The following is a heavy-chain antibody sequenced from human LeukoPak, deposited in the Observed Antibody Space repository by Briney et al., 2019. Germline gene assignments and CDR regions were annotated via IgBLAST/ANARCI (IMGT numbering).Heavy chain of an antibody. V-gene: IGHV1-18*01. CDR1: GYTFTSYG. CDR3: ARQEGGDYEPLWWFDP. D-gene: IGHD4-17*01. Sequence: ASVKASCKASGYTFTSYGISWVRQAPGQGLEWMGWISAYNGNTNYAQKLQGRVTMTTDTSTSTAYMELRSLRSDDTAVYYCARQEGGDYEPLWWFDPWGQGTLVTVSS. J-gene: IGHJ5*02. CDR2: ISAYNGNT.